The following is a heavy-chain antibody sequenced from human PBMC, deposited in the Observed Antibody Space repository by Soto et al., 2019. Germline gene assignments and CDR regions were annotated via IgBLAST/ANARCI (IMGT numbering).Heavy chain of an antibody. V-gene: IGHV3-21*01. CDR3: AREDSIIIPAVSDF. J-gene: IGHJ4*02. CDR1: GFYFNNYG. CDR2: VSKSDYT. D-gene: IGHD2-2*01. Sequence: PGGSLRLSCVVSGFYFNNYGINWVRQAPGKGLEWVSSVSKSDYTYYSDSVKGRFTISRDNAKNSVSLQMNSLRAEDTAVYYCAREDSIIIPAVSDFWGQGTLVTVSS.